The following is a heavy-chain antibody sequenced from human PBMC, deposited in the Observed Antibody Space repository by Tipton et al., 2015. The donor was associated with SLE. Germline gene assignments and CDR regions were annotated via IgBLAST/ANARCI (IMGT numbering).Heavy chain of an antibody. V-gene: IGHV4-39*07. CDR1: GGSISSSSYY. D-gene: IGHD2-15*01. Sequence: TLSLTCTVSGGSISSSSYYWGWIRQPPGKGLEWIGSIYYSGSTYYNPSLKSRVTISVDTSKNQFSLKLSSVTAADTAVYYCARDELPPGAFDIWGQGTMVTVSS. CDR2: IYYSGST. CDR3: ARDELPPGAFDI. J-gene: IGHJ3*02.